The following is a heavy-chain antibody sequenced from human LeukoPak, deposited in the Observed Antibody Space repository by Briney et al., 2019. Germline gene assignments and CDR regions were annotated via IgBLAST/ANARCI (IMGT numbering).Heavy chain of an antibody. D-gene: IGHD2-15*01. J-gene: IGHJ4*02. V-gene: IGHV4-34*01. CDR3: ARGSGRRYCSGGSCYGNPFPYYFDY. CDR2: INHSGST. CDR1: GGSFSGYY. Sequence: PSETLSLTCAVYGGSFSGYYWSWIRQPPGKGLEWIGEINHSGSTNYNPSLKSRVTISVDTSKNQFSLKLSSVTAADTAVYHCARGSGRRYCSGGSCYGNPFPYYFDYWGQGTLVTVSS.